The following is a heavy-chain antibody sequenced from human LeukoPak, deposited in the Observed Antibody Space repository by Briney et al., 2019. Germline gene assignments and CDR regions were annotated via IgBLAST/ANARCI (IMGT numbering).Heavy chain of an antibody. D-gene: IGHD6-19*01. J-gene: IGHJ6*03. CDR2: IYYSGST. CDR3: ARVMYSSGWYGYYYYMDV. V-gene: IGHV4-59*11. Sequence: SETLSLTCTVSGGSISSHYWSWIRQPPGKGLEWIGYIYYSGSTNYNPSLKNRVTISVDTSKNQFSLKLSSVTAADTAVYYCARVMYSSGWYGYYYYMDVWGKGTTVTVSS. CDR1: GGSISSHY.